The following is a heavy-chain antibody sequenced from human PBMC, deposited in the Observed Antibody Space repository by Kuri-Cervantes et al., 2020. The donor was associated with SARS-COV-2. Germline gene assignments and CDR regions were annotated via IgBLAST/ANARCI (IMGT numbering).Heavy chain of an antibody. CDR2: INQKGST. V-gene: IGHV4-34*01. J-gene: IGHJ6*02. CDR3: ASIVVVPAASGYYYYYGMDV. Sequence: SQTLSLTCAVYGGSFSGYYWSWIRQPPGKGLEWIGEINQKGSTNYNPSLKSRVTISVDTSKNQFSLKLSSVTAADTAVYYCASIVVVPAASGYYYYYGMDVWGQGTTVTVSS. D-gene: IGHD2-2*01. CDR1: GGSFSGYY.